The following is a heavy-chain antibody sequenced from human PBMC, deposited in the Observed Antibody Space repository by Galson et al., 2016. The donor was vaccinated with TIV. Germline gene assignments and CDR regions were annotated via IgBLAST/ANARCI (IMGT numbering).Heavy chain of an antibody. Sequence: CAISGDSVSSNGAAWNWIRQSPSRGLEWPGRTYYRSEWNSDYAVSVRSRIVIKADRSKNQFFLQLNSVTPEDTAVYFCARGRSGYNSTYYYYGMDVWGQGTTVSVSS. CDR1: GDSVSSNGAA. CDR2: TYYRSEWNS. CDR3: ARGRSGYNSTYYYYGMDV. D-gene: IGHD5-24*01. J-gene: IGHJ6*02. V-gene: IGHV6-1*01.